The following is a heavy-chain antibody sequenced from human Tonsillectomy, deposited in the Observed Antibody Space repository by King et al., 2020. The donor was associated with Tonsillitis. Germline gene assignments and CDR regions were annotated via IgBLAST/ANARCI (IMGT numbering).Heavy chain of an antibody. J-gene: IGHJ4*02. CDR1: GFSLSTTLVG. D-gene: IGHD4-23*01. CDR2: IYWDDDK. CDR3: AHARGGGNSPLFDY. V-gene: IGHV2-5*02. Sequence: TLKESGPTLVKPTQTLTLTCSFSGFSLSTTLVGVAWICQPPGKALEWLALIYWDDDKRYSPSLKTRLTITKDTSKNQVVLTMTNMDPVDTATYYCAHARGGGNSPLFDYWGQGTLVTVSS.